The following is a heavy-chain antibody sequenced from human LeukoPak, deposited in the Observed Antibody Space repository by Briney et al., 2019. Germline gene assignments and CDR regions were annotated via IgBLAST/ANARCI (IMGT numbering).Heavy chain of an antibody. Sequence: GGSLRLSCAASGFTFSSYWRHWVRQVPGKGLVWVARINNDGSSRSYVDSVMGRFTISRDNAKNTLYLQLYSLRAEDTAVYYCARGLAVAGSSWFDPWGQGTLVSVSS. D-gene: IGHD6-19*01. V-gene: IGHV3-74*01. J-gene: IGHJ5*02. CDR3: ARGLAVAGSSWFDP. CDR2: INNDGSSR. CDR1: GFTFSSYW.